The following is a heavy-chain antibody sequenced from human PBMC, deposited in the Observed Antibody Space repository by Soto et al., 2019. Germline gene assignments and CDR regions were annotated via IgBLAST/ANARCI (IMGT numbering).Heavy chain of an antibody. CDR2: IYYSGST. J-gene: IGHJ4*02. Sequence: QLQLQESGPGLVKPSETLSLTCTVSGGSISSSSYYWGWIRQPPGKGLEWIGSIYYSGSTYYNPSLKSRVTISVDTAKPQFSLKLSSVTAADTAVYYCARPSGSYLYYFDYWGQGTLVTVSS. V-gene: IGHV4-39*01. CDR3: ARPSGSYLYYFDY. D-gene: IGHD1-26*01. CDR1: GGSISSSSYY.